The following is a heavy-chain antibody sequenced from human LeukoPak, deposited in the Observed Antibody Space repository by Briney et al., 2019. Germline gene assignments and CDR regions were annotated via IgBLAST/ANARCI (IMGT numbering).Heavy chain of an antibody. CDR2: IGTAGDT. CDR3: ARVSEAYYDYVWGSYRPYYFDY. V-gene: IGHV3-13*01. CDR1: GFTFSDYD. D-gene: IGHD3-16*02. Sequence: PGGSLRLSCAASGFTFSDYDMHWVRQATGKGLEWVSAIGTAGDTYYTGSVKGRFTISRENAKNSLYLQMNSLRAGDTAVYYCARVSEAYYDYVWGSYRPYYFDYWGQGTLVTVSS. J-gene: IGHJ4*02.